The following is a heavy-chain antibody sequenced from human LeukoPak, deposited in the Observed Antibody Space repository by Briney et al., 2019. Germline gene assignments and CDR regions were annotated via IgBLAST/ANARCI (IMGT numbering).Heavy chain of an antibody. CDR1: GDIVSSNSAA. J-gene: IGHJ1*01. CDR2: TYYRSKWIS. Sequence: SQTLSLTCAISGDIVSSNSAAWNWIRQSPSRGLEWLGRTYYRSKWISRYAVSVKGRITINAYPSKNQFYLQLNSVTPDDTAVYYCARGPGYFQHWGQGTLVTVCS. CDR3: ARGPGYFQH. V-gene: IGHV6-1*01.